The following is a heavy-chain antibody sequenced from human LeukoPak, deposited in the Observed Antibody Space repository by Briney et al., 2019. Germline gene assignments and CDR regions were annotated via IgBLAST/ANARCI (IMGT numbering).Heavy chain of an antibody. Sequence: PSETLSLTCTLFGGSISSYYWSWIWQPAGKGLEWVGRLHISGSTNYNPSLKSRATMSVDTSKNQFSLKLRSVTAADTALYFCARGRLADYGDYEGFEYWGQGTLVTVSS. V-gene: IGHV4-4*07. CDR2: LHISGST. CDR1: GGSISSYY. CDR3: ARGRLADYGDYEGFEY. D-gene: IGHD4-17*01. J-gene: IGHJ4*02.